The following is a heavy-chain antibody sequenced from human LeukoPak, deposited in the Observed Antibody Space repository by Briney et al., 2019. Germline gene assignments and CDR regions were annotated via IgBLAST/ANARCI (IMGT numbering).Heavy chain of an antibody. V-gene: IGHV3-48*03. CDR2: ISSSGSTI. CDR3: ARALWPGDWFDP. CDR1: GFTFSSYE. J-gene: IGHJ5*02. Sequence: PGESLRLSCAASGFTFSSYEMNWVRQAPGKELEWVSYISSSGSTIYYADSVKGRFTISRDNAKNSLYLQMNSLRAEDTAVYYCARALWPGDWFDPWGQGTLVTVSS. D-gene: IGHD3-10*01.